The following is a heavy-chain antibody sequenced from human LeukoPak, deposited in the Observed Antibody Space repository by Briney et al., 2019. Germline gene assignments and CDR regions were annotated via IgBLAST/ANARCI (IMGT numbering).Heavy chain of an antibody. CDR2: IYYSGST. CDR3: ARYHFDWLLRTFDY. V-gene: IGHV4-39*01. CDR1: GGSISSSIYY. Sequence: PSETLSLICTVSGGSISSSIYYWGWIRQPPGKGLEWIGSIYYSGSTYYNPSLKSRVTISVVTSKNQFSLKLSSVTAADTAVYYCARYHFDWLLRTFDYWGQGTLVTVSS. J-gene: IGHJ4*02. D-gene: IGHD3-9*01.